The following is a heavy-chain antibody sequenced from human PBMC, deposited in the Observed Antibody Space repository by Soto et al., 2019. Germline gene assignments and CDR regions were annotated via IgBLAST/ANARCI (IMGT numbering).Heavy chain of an antibody. Sequence: GGSLRLSCAASGFTLSSYSMTWVRRAPGKGLEWVSTLSGSGGATYYAGSVKGRFTISRDNSKNTLYLQMNSLRAEDTALYYCAKDREIAVAGILAYWGQGTLVTVSS. D-gene: IGHD6-19*01. CDR3: AKDREIAVAGILAY. V-gene: IGHV3-23*01. J-gene: IGHJ4*02. CDR1: GFTLSSYS. CDR2: LSGSGGAT.